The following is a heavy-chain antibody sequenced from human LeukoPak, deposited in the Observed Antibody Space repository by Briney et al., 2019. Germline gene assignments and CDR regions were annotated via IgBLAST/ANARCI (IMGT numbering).Heavy chain of an antibody. V-gene: IGHV1-2*04. J-gene: IGHJ6*04. CDR2: INPNTGNT. Sequence: ASVKVSCKASGYTFTSYYMHWVRQAPGQGLEWMGWINPNTGNTNYAQKFQGWVTMTRDTSINTAYMELSSLKSDDTAVYYCARDFVVQGIHYYGMDVWGKGTTVTVSS. CDR3: ARDFVVQGIHYYGMDV. D-gene: IGHD3-10*01. CDR1: GYTFTSYY.